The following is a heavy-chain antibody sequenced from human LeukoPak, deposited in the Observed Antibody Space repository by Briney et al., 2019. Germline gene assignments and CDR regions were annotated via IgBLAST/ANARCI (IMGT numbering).Heavy chain of an antibody. CDR2: ISYDESNK. Sequence: GGSLRLSCAASGFTFSSYAIHWVRQAPGKGLEWVAVISYDESNKHYADSVKGRLTISRDNSKNTLYLQMNSLRAEDTAVYYCARDPYYDFWTGSPGAFDIWGQGTMVTVSS. J-gene: IGHJ3*02. D-gene: IGHD3-3*01. CDR3: ARDPYYDFWTGSPGAFDI. CDR1: GFTFSSYA. V-gene: IGHV3-30*04.